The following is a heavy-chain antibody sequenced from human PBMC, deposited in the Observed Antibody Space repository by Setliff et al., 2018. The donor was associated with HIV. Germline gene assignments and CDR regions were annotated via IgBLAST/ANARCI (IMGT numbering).Heavy chain of an antibody. D-gene: IGHD2-2*01. V-gene: IGHV4-61*05. Sequence: PSETLSLTCTVSGGSITSSTYYWDWIRQPPGRELEWIGYIYSTGSTNYNPSLQSRVSISMDASKNKFSLKVTSVTSADTAVYYCARHNCGTTACYGVIVWGQGTMVTVSS. J-gene: IGHJ3*01. CDR1: GGSITSSTYY. CDR2: IYSTGST. CDR3: ARHNCGTTACYGVIV.